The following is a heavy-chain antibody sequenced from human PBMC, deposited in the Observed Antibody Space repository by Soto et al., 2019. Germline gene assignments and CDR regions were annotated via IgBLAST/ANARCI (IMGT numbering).Heavy chain of an antibody. J-gene: IGHJ3*02. CDR1: GFSLSSNT. V-gene: IGHV3-21*01. CDR3: ARDLAQGAFDI. Sequence: LRLSCAASGFSLSSNTMYWVRQAPGKGLEWVSSISSSSSYIYYADSVKGRFTISRDNAKNSLYLQMNSLRAEDTAAYYCARDLAQGAFDIWGQGTMVTVSS. CDR2: ISSSSSYI.